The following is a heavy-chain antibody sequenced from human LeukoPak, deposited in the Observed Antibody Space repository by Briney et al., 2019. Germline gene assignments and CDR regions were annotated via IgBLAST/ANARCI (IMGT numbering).Heavy chain of an antibody. CDR2: INHSGST. CDR3: ARVRPVVDY. Sequence: SETLSLTCAVYGGSFSGYYWSWIRQPPGKGLEWIGEINHSGSTNYNPSLKSRVAISVDTSKNQFSLKLSFVTAADTAVYYCARVRPVVDYWGQGTLVTVSS. J-gene: IGHJ4*02. CDR1: GGSFSGYY. V-gene: IGHV4-34*01.